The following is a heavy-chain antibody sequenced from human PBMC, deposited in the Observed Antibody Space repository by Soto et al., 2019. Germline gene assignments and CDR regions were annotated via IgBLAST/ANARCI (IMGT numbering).Heavy chain of an antibody. Sequence: QVQLVQSEAEVKKPGSSVKVSCKSSGLTFRSDSISWVRQAPGQGLEWMGGIIPISRTPTYAQKFQGRVTISADESTRTAYMEVARLTFEDTAVYYFARGVASSDWGQGTLVTVSS. CDR1: GLTFRSDS. CDR2: IIPISRTP. J-gene: IGHJ4*02. V-gene: IGHV1-69*01. D-gene: IGHD5-12*01. CDR3: ARGVASSD.